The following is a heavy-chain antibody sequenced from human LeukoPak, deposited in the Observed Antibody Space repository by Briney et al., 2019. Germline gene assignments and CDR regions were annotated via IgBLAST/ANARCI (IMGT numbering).Heavy chain of an antibody. CDR3: AREVGQGHFDP. CDR2: IYSSRSS. V-gene: IGHV4-31*03. J-gene: IGHJ5*02. Sequence: PSETLSLTCSVSGASISFGGYYWSWIRQHPGKGLEWIGYIYSSRSSYYNPSLKSRLVISADTSKNQFFLNMTSVTAADTAVYYCAREVGQGHFDPWGQGTLVIVSS. CDR1: GASISFGGYY.